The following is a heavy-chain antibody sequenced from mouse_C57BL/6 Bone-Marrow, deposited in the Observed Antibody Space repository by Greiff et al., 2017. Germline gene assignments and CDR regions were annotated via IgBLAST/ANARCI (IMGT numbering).Heavy chain of an antibody. J-gene: IGHJ3*01. D-gene: IGHD2-4*01. CDR1: GYTFTSYW. CDR3: ARWIYYDYDDAWFAY. Sequence: QVQLQQSGAELVKPGASVKMSCKASGYTFTSYWITWVKQRPGQGLEWIGDIYPGSGSTNYNEKFKSKATLTVDTSSSTAYMQLSSLTSEDSAVYYCARWIYYDYDDAWFAYWGQGTLVTVSA. CDR2: IYPGSGST. V-gene: IGHV1-55*01.